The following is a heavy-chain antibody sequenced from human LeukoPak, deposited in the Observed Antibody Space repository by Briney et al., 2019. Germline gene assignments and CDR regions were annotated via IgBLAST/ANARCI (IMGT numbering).Heavy chain of an antibody. CDR2: TIPIFGTA. D-gene: IGHD5-18*01. V-gene: IGHV1-69*13. CDR3: ATMLDTAMVTGFDY. Sequence: SVKVSCKASGGTFSSYAISWVRQAPGQGLEWMGGTIPIFGTANYAQKFQGRVTITADESTSTAYMELSSLRSEDTAVYYCATMLDTAMVTGFDYWGQGTLVTVSS. J-gene: IGHJ4*02. CDR1: GGTFSSYA.